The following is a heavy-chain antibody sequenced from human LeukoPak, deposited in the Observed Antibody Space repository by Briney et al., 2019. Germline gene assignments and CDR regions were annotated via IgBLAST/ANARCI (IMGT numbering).Heavy chain of an antibody. V-gene: IGHV3-21*01. J-gene: IGHJ4*02. D-gene: IGHD4-17*01. Sequence: GGSLRLSCAASGFTFSSYAMSWVRQAPGKGLEWVSLITSSSNYIYWADSVKGRFTISRDNAKNSLFLQMNSLRAEDTAVYYCARDLYGDHLFDYWGEGALVTVSS. CDR3: ARDLYGDHLFDY. CDR2: ITSSSNYI. CDR1: GFTFSSYA.